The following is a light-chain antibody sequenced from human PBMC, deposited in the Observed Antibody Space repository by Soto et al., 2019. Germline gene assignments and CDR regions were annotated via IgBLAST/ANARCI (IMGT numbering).Light chain of an antibody. CDR2: EGS. J-gene: IGLJ1*01. CDR3: CSYAGSSNPYV. Sequence: QSALTQPASVSGSPGQSITISCTGTSSDVGSYNLVSWYQQHPGKAPKLMIYEGSKRPSGVSNRFSGSKSGNTASLTISGLQADDEADYYCCSYAGSSNPYVFGTGTKLTVL. V-gene: IGLV2-23*01. CDR1: SSDVGSYNL.